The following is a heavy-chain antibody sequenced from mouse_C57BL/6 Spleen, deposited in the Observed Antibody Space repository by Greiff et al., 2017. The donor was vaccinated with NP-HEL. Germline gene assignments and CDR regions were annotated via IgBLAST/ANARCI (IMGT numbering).Heavy chain of an antibody. V-gene: IGHV1-64*01. J-gene: IGHJ2*01. Sequence: QVQLQQPGAELVKPGASVKLSCKASGYTFTSYWMHWVKQRPGQGLEWIGMIHPNSGSTNYNEKFKSKATLTVDKSSSTAYIQLSSLTSEDSAVYYCALYYRNFDYWGQGTTLTVSS. CDR1: GYTFTSYW. D-gene: IGHD2-14*01. CDR3: ALYYRNFDY. CDR2: IHPNSGST.